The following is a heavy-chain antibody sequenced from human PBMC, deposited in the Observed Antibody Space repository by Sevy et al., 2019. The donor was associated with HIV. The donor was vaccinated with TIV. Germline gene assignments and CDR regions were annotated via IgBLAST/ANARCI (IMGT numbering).Heavy chain of an antibody. CDR2: FSFGCGRI. Sequence: GGSLRLSCAASGFTFAKYSMSWVRQAPGKGLEWVSTFSFGCGRINYADSVKGRFTISRDDSKNTLFLQMNSLRAEDTATYFCAREWCTQSYDYWGQGTLVTVSS. V-gene: IGHV3-23*01. J-gene: IGHJ4*02. D-gene: IGHD2-8*02. CDR1: GFTFAKYS. CDR3: AREWCTQSYDY.